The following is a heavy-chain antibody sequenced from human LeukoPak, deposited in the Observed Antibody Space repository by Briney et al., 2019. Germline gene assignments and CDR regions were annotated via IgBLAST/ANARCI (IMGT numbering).Heavy chain of an antibody. J-gene: IGHJ4*02. CDR3: ARFSSYYDSSGYSRYYFAY. Sequence: SQTLSLTCTVSGGSISSGSYYWSWIRQPAGKGLEWIGRIYTSGSTNYNPSLKSRVTISVDTSKNQFSLKLSSVTAADTAVYYCARFSSYYDSSGYSRYYFAYWGQGTLVTVSS. CDR1: GGSISSGSYY. CDR2: IYTSGST. D-gene: IGHD3-22*01. V-gene: IGHV4-61*02.